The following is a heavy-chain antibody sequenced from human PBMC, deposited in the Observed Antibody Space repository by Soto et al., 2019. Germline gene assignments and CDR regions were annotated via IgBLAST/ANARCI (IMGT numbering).Heavy chain of an antibody. CDR2: IGGSGTGFNT. V-gene: IGHV3-23*01. D-gene: IGHD2-2*01. CDR1: GFTFSSYP. CDR3: ARVAPYCSTTTCYIDS. Sequence: EVQLLESGGGLVRPGGSLRLSCAASGFTFSSYPMKWVRQGPGKGLEWVSTIGGSGTGFNTDYADSVKGRFVISRDNSKNTVDLQMNSLRAEDTALYYCARVAPYCSTTTCYIDSWGQGTLVTVSS. J-gene: IGHJ4*02.